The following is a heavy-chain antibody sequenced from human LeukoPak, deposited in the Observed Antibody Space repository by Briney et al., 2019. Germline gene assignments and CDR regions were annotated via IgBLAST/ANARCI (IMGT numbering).Heavy chain of an antibody. CDR2: ISGSGGST. Sequence: GSLRLSCAASGSTFITYAMSWVRQAPGKGLEWVSAISGSGGSTYYADSVKGRFTISRDNSKNTLYLQMNSLRAADTAVYYCAKAPQGYYDSGAYYYWGQGTLVTVSS. CDR3: AKAPQGYYDSGAYYY. V-gene: IGHV3-23*01. D-gene: IGHD3-22*01. J-gene: IGHJ4*02. CDR1: GSTFITYA.